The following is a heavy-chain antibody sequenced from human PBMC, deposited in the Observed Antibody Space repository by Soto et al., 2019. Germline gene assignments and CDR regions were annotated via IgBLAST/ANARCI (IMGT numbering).Heavy chain of an antibody. J-gene: IGHJ4*02. CDR2: ISYDRSNK. CDR3: AREEATLDY. Sequence: GGSLRLSCAASGFTFSSYAMHWVRQAPGKGLEWVAIISYDRSNKYYADSVKGRFTISRDNSKNTLYLQMNSLRAEDTALYHCAREEATLDYWGQGTLVTVSS. CDR1: GFTFSSYA. V-gene: IGHV3-30-3*01.